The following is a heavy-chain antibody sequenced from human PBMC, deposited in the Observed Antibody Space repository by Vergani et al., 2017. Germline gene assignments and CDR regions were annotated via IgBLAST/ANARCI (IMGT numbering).Heavy chain of an antibody. CDR2: ISYDGTQK. J-gene: IGHJ1*01. D-gene: IGHD3-10*01. Sequence: VQLLESGGSLKQPGGSLRLSCVVSGFTSSYYGMHWVRQAPGKGLEWVAVISYDGTQKYYADSVKGRFTISRDNSKSTLYLQMNSLRTEDTAVYYCATKSCGTPDCQLGHFGEWGQGTLGTGSS. CDR3: ATKSCGTPDCQLGHFGE. V-gene: IGHV3-30*03. CDR1: GFTSSYYG.